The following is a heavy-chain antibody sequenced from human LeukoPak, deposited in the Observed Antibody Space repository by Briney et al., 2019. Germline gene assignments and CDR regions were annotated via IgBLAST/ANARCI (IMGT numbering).Heavy chain of an antibody. CDR2: IYTTGVT. D-gene: IGHD5-12*01. J-gene: IGHJ4*02. CDR3: ARGSSGYGMLAGDYFDY. V-gene: IGHV4-4*07. CDR1: GGSIGTYY. Sequence: SETLSLTCTVSGGSIGTYYWNWIRQPAGKGLEWIGRIYTTGVTNYNPSLKSRLTMPVDTSKNQFYLNLRSVTAADTAVYYCARGSSGYGMLAGDYFDYWGQGTLVTVSS.